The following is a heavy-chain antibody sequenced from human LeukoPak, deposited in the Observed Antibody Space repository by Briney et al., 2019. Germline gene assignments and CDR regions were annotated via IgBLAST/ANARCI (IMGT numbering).Heavy chain of an antibody. Sequence: SVKVSCKASGGTFSSYAISWVRQAPGQGLEWMGRVIPILGIANYAQKFQGRVTITADKSTSTAYMELSSLRSEDTAVYYCARLDSYYYDSSGPLGGMDVWGQGTTVTVSS. V-gene: IGHV1-69*04. J-gene: IGHJ6*02. CDR3: ARLDSYYYDSSGPLGGMDV. D-gene: IGHD3-22*01. CDR2: VIPILGIA. CDR1: GGTFSSYA.